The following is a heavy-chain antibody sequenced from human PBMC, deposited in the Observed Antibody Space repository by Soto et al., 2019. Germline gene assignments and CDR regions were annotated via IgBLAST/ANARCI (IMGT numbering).Heavy chain of an antibody. D-gene: IGHD5-12*01. Sequence: GASVKVSCKASGGTFSSSGISWVRQAPGQGLEWMGGIIPVFGRPNYAQRFRGRLTITADESTNSSYMELIDLTSEDTAVYYCAREASGYDFWGQGTQVTVSS. CDR2: IIPVFGRP. CDR3: AREASGYDF. V-gene: IGHV1-69*13. CDR1: GGTFSSSG. J-gene: IGHJ1*01.